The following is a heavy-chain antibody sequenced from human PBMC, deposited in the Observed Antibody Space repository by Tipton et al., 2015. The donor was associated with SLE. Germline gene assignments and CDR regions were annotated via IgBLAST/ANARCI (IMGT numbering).Heavy chain of an antibody. CDR3: ARLPTGFPNWFDP. Sequence: TLSLTCTVSGGSISSSSYYWGWIRQPPGKGLEWIGNMHYSGTTYYNPSLRSRVTISVDTSKNQFSLKLSSVTAADTAVYYCARLPTGFPNWFDPWGQGTLVTVSS. V-gene: IGHV4-39*01. CDR2: MHYSGTT. D-gene: IGHD4-17*01. J-gene: IGHJ5*02. CDR1: GGSISSSSYY.